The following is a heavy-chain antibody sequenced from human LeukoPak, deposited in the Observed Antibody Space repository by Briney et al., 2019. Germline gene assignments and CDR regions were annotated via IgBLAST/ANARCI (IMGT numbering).Heavy chain of an antibody. CDR3: AKKLVYYDSGSYYDF. Sequence: GGSLRLSCAATEFTFSTYSMHWVRQAPGQGLEWVSGISGSGSATYYADSVKGRFTISRDNSKSTLFLQMNSLGDEDTAVYFCAKKLVYYDSGSYYDFWGQGTLVTVSS. CDR2: ISGSGSAT. CDR1: EFTFSTYS. D-gene: IGHD3-10*01. V-gene: IGHV3-23*01. J-gene: IGHJ4*02.